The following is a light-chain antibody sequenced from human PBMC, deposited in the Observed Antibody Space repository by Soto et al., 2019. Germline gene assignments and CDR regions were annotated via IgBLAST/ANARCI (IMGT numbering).Light chain of an antibody. Sequence: QSVLTQPPSASGTPGQSVTIPCTGTSSDVGDYNYVSWYQQHPGKAPKLMIYEVSRRPSGVPDRFSGSKSGNTASLTVSGLQAEDEADYYCAAWDDSLSGPVFGGGTKLTVL. CDR1: SSDVGDYNY. CDR3: AAWDDSLSGPV. V-gene: IGLV2-8*01. J-gene: IGLJ3*02. CDR2: EVS.